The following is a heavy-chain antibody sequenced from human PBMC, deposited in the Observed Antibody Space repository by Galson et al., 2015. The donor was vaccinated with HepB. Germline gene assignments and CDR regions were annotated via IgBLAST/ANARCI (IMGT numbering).Heavy chain of an antibody. CDR1: GFNSSTFW. J-gene: IGHJ4*02. CDR3: VRSSGGYFDS. CDR2: INQRGSET. V-gene: IGHV3-7*01. Sequence: SLRLSCAGSGFNSSTFWMSWVRQTPGKGLEWVANINQRGSETYYVDPVRGRFTISRDNTRNSLYLQMDSLRGDDTAVYYCVRSSGGYFDSWGLGALVTVSS. D-gene: IGHD6-6*01.